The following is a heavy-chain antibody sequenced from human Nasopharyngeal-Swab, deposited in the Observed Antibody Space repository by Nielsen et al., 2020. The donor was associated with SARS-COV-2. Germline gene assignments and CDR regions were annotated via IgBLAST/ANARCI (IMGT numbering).Heavy chain of an antibody. CDR3: AKEDRDGYNYPNWFDR. V-gene: IGHV3-23*01. Sequence: GESLKISCVGSGFTLSKYGMSWVLHAPGKGLEWVAFMSGIGATTYYADSVKGRLTISRDNSENTVYLQMSGLRAEDTATYYCAKEDRDGYNYPNWFDRWGQGALVTVSS. J-gene: IGHJ5*02. D-gene: IGHD5-24*01. CDR2: MSGIGATT. CDR1: GFTLSKYG.